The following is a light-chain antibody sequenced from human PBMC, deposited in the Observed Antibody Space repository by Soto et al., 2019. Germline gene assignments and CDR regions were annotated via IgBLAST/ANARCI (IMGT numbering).Light chain of an antibody. V-gene: IGLV2-14*03. J-gene: IGLJ1*01. CDR3: SASTGTTYV. CDR1: SSDVGGNKY. Sequence: QSVLPQPASVSGSPVQSITISCTGTSSDVGGNKYVSWYQHYPGKAPKLMICDVSNRPSGVSNRFSGSKSGNTASLTISGLHAQDAADYYCSASTGTTYVFGTGTKVTVL. CDR2: DVS.